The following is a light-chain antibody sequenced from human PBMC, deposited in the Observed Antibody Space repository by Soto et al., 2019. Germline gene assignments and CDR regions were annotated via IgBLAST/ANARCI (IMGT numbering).Light chain of an antibody. CDR3: QHYYSYSEA. CDR2: KAS. J-gene: IGKJ1*01. Sequence: DIQMTQSPSTLSGSVGDRVTITCRASQTISSWLAWYQQKPGKDPKLLIYKASTLKIGVPSRFSGSGSGTEFTLTISSLQPDDFATYYCQHYYSYSEAFGQGAKVELK. V-gene: IGKV1-5*03. CDR1: QTISSW.